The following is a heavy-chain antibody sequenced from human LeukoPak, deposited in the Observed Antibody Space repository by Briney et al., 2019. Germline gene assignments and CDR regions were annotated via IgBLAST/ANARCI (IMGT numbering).Heavy chain of an antibody. J-gene: IGHJ4*02. V-gene: IGHV3-23*01. Sequence: PGGSLRLSCAASGFTFSSYAMSFLRRAPGKGLGWFSAFSDDFGTYHADSVKGRFTISRDNSRNTLYLQMTSLRAEDTAVYYCARGNSGHCTGATCYALDYWGQGTLVTVSS. CDR2: FSDDFGT. CDR1: GFTFSSYA. D-gene: IGHD2-2*01. CDR3: ARGNSGHCTGATCYALDY.